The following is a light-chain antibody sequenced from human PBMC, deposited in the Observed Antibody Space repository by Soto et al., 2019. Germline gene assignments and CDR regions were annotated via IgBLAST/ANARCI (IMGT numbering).Light chain of an antibody. CDR3: QQYESSPPSYT. CDR2: GAS. CDR1: QSLTSSY. Sequence: EIVLTQSPGTLSLSPGERATLSCRASQSLTSSYVAWYQQTPGQAPRLLIYGASSRATGIPDRFSASGSGTDFNLSISRLEPEDCAVYYCQQYESSPPSYTFGQGNKLESK. J-gene: IGKJ2*01. V-gene: IGKV3-20*01.